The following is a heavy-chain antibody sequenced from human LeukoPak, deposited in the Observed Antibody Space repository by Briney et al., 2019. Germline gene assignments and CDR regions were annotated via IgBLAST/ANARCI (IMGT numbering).Heavy chain of an antibody. CDR3: ARGQSGYDHRTYYFDY. J-gene: IGHJ4*02. CDR2: ISSSSSYI. D-gene: IGHD5-12*01. Sequence: GGSLRLSCAASGFTFSSYAMSWVRQAPGKGLEWVSSISSSSSYIYYADSVKGRFTISRDNAKNSLYLQMNSLRAEDTAVYYCARGQSGYDHRTYYFDYWGQGTLVTVSS. V-gene: IGHV3-21*01. CDR1: GFTFSSYA.